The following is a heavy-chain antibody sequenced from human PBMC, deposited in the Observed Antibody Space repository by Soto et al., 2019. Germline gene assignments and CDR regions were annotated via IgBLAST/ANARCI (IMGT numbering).Heavy chain of an antibody. J-gene: IGHJ4*02. CDR3: AKDIEGLRFLEWLGSCDY. D-gene: IGHD3-3*01. CDR2: ISYDGSNK. CDR1: GFTFSSYG. V-gene: IGHV3-30*18. Sequence: QVQLVESGGGVVQPGRSLRLSCAASGFTFSSYGMHWVRQAPGKGLEWVAVISYDGSNKYYADFVKGRFTISRDNSKNTLYLQMNSLRAEDTAVYYCAKDIEGLRFLEWLGSCDYWGQGTLVTVSS.